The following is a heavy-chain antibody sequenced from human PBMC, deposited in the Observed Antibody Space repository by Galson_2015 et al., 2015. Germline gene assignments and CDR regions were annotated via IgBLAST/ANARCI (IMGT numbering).Heavy chain of an antibody. CDR2: ISSSSSTI. D-gene: IGHD3-22*01. CDR1: GFTFSSYS. J-gene: IGHJ3*01. CDR3: ARDVVDTMIVVTDTIGA. Sequence: SLRLSCAASGFTFSSYSMNWVRHAPGKGLEWVSYISSSSSTIYYADSVKGRFTISRDNAKNSLYLQMNSLRDEDTAVYYCARDVVDTMIVVTDTIGAWGQGTMVTVSS. V-gene: IGHV3-48*02.